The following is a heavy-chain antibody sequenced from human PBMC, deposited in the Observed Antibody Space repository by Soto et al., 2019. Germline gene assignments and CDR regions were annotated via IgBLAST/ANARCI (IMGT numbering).Heavy chain of an antibody. D-gene: IGHD2-15*01. V-gene: IGHV4-39*07. CDR3: GRSGYCSGGSCYYYYGMDV. J-gene: IGHJ6*02. CDR1: GGSISSSSYY. CDR2: FYYSGST. Sequence: SETLSLTCTVSGGSISSSSYYWGWIRQSPGKGLEWIGSFYYSGSTYYNPSLKSRVTISVDTSKNQFSLKLSSVTAADTAVYYCGRSGYCSGGSCYYYYGMDVWGQGTTVTVSS.